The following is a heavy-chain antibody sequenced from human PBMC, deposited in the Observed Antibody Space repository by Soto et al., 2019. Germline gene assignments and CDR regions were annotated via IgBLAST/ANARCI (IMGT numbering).Heavy chain of an antibody. CDR3: ARMTMVIRDGRDADHFGVDV. CDR1: GGSFSGYY. CDR2: INHSGST. J-gene: IGHJ6*02. Sequence: SETLSLTCTVDGGSFSGYYWRWIRQPTGKGLEWIGEINHSGSTNYNPNLKSRVTISVDTSKNQVSLKLTAVTAADTAVDFCARMTMVIRDGRDADHFGVDVWGHGTTVTVSS. V-gene: IGHV4-34*01. D-gene: IGHD2-21*01.